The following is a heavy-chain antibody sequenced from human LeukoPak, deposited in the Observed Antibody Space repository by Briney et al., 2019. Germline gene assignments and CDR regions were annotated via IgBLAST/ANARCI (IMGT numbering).Heavy chain of an antibody. CDR1: GGSISSGGYY. Sequence: SQTLSLTCTVSGGSISSGGYYWSWIRQHPGKGLEWIGYIYYSGSTYYNPSLKSRVTISVDTSKNQFSLKLSSVTAADTAVYYCAXXPXYSXGDRPSPRVGENWFDPWGQGTLVTVSS. CDR2: IYYSGST. D-gene: IGHD5-18*01. CDR3: AXXPXYSXGDRPSPRVGENWFDP. V-gene: IGHV4-31*03. J-gene: IGHJ5*02.